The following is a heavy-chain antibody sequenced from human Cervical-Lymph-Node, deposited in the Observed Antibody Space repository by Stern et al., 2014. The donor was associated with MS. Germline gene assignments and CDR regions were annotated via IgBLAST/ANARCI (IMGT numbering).Heavy chain of an antibody. Sequence: QLVQSGGGRVQPGGSLRLSCAASGFTFSDYWMHWVRQAPGKGLVWVSRINLYGNNTGYADSLKGRFTISRDNAKNTLYLQMNSLRAEDTAVYYCVRVEGETWGQGTVVTVSS. CDR2: INLYGNNT. CDR3: VRVEGET. J-gene: IGHJ4*02. CDR1: GFTFSDYW. V-gene: IGHV3-74*02. D-gene: IGHD3-10*01.